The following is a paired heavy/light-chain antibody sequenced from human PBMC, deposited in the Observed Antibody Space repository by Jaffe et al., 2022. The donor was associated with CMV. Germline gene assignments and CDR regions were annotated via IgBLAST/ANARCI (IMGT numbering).Light chain of an antibody. Sequence: EIVLTQSPGTLSLSPGERATLSCRASQSVSSSYLAWYQQKPGQAPRLLIYGASSRATGIPDRFSGSGSGTDFTLTISRLEPEDFAVYYCQQSGTSPPLTFGGGTKVEIK. CDR3: QQSGTSPPLT. CDR1: QSVSSSY. J-gene: IGKJ4*01. V-gene: IGKV3-20*01. CDR2: GAS.
Heavy chain of an antibody. Sequence: EVQLVESGGGLVQPGGSLRLSCTASGFTFSSFAMSWVRQAPGKGLEWVSTLSGSSSRIYYADSVKGRFTISRDNSKNTLYLQMNSLRPDDTAVYYCAKTHSTSWLLIDYWGQGTLVTVSS. CDR2: LSGSSSRI. V-gene: IGHV3-23*04. CDR1: GFTFSSFA. J-gene: IGHJ4*02. CDR3: AKTHSTSWLLIDY. D-gene: IGHD6-13*01.